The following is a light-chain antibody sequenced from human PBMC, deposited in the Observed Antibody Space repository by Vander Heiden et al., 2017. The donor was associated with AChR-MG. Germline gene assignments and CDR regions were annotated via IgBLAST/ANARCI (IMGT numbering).Light chain of an antibody. CDR1: QSVSSY. J-gene: IGKJ4*01. CDR2: DAS. Sequence: ENVLTQSPATLSLSPGERATLSCRASQSVSSYLAWYQQKPGQAPRLLIYDASNRATGIPARFSGSGSGTDFTLTISSLEPEDFAVYYCQQCRSWPLTFGGGTKVEIK. V-gene: IGKV3-11*01. CDR3: QQCRSWPLT.